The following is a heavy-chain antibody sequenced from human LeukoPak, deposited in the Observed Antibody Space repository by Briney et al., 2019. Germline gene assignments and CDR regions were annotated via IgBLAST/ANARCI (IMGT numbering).Heavy chain of an antibody. D-gene: IGHD3-22*01. CDR1: GYTLTELS. CDR2: FDPEDGET. Sequence: ASVKVSCKVSGYTLTELSMHWVRQAPGKGLEWMGGFDPEDGETIYAQKFQGRVTMTEDTSTDTAYMELSSLRSEDTAVYYCARDQGGYYYDSSGFDYWGQGTLVTVSS. V-gene: IGHV1-24*01. J-gene: IGHJ4*02. CDR3: ARDQGGYYYDSSGFDY.